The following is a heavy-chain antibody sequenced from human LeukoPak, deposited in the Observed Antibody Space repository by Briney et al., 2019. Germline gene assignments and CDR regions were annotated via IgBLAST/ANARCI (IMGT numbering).Heavy chain of an antibody. V-gene: IGHV1-18*01. Sequence: ASVKVSCKTSGYTFTSYGINWVRQAPGQGLEWMGWISAYNGDTNYAQKLQGRVTMTTDTSTSTAYMELRSLRSDDTAVYYCARGGYYGSGSFPEYWGQGTLVTVSS. CDR1: GYTFTSYG. J-gene: IGHJ4*02. D-gene: IGHD3-10*01. CDR3: ARGGYYGSGSFPEY. CDR2: ISAYNGDT.